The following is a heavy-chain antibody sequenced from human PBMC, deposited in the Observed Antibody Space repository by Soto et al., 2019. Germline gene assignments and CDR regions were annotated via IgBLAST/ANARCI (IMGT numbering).Heavy chain of an antibody. CDR2: MTPNSGNT. Sequence: QVQLVQSGAEVKKPGASVKVSCKASGYTFTSYDINWVRQATGQGLEWMGWMTPNSGNTGYAQKFQGRGTMTRNSAISTAYMERSSLRSEDTAVYYCARGRYCSSTSCYREGGYYYMDVWGKGTTVTVSS. D-gene: IGHD2-2*02. V-gene: IGHV1-8*01. J-gene: IGHJ6*03. CDR3: ARGRYCSSTSCYREGGYYYMDV. CDR1: GYTFTSYD.